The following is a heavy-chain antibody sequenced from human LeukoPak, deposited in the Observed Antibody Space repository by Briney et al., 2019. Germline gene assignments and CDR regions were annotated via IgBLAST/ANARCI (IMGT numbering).Heavy chain of an antibody. CDR3: ARDSRGVATTQDY. J-gene: IGHJ4*02. V-gene: IGHV3-21*01. Sequence: GRSLRLSCAASGFTFSSYSMNWVRQAPGKGLEWVSSISSSSSYIYYADSVKGRFTISRDNAKNSLYLQMNSLRAEDTAVYYCARDSRGVATTQDYWGQGTLVTVSS. D-gene: IGHD5-12*01. CDR1: GFTFSSYS. CDR2: ISSSSSYI.